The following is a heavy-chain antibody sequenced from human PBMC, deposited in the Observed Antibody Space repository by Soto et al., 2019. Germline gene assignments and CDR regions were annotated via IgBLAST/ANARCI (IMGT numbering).Heavy chain of an antibody. D-gene: IGHD2-2*01. CDR2: IYYRGTT. CDR1: GVSTSNHY. J-gene: IGHJ4*02. V-gene: IGHV4-59*11. CDR3: ARGGGSPYHDHEFDY. Sequence: QVQLQESGPGLVKPSETLSLTCSVSGVSTSNHYWTWIRKPPGQGPEWIGCIYYRGTTNYNASFTSRVTISVATSKNKFSLKLTSVTTADTAVYYCARGGGSPYHDHEFDYWGQGILVTVSS.